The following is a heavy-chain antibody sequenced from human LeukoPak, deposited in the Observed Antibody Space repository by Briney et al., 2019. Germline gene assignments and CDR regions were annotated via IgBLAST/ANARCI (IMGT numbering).Heavy chain of an antibody. CDR3: AQVMGGVGVMYFQH. J-gene: IGHJ1*01. CDR2: ISVYGTST. V-gene: IGHV3-23*01. D-gene: IGHD1-26*01. Sequence: GGSLRLSCAASGFTFSNHAMTWVRQAPGKGLEWVSSISVYGTSTYYADSVKGRFTLSRDNSKNTLFLQMKSLRAEDTATYYCAQVMGGVGVMYFQHWGQGTLVSVSS. CDR1: GFTFSNHA.